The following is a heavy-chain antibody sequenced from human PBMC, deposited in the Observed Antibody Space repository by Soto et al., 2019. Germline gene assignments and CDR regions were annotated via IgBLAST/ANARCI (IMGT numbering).Heavy chain of an antibody. V-gene: IGHV3-48*02. J-gene: IGHJ4*02. Sequence: EVQLVESGGGLVQPGGSLRLSCAASGFTFSSYSMNWVRQAPGKGLEWVSYISSSSSTIYYADSVKGRFTISRDNAKNSLYLQMTSLRDEDTAVYYCARGPLYCSGGSCSSHFDYWGQGTLVTVSS. CDR3: ARGPLYCSGGSCSSHFDY. CDR2: ISSSSSTI. D-gene: IGHD2-15*01. CDR1: GFTFSSYS.